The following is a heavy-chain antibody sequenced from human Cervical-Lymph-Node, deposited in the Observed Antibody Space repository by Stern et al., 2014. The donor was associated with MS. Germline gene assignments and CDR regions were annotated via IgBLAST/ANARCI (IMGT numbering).Heavy chain of an antibody. CDR2: ISAYSRNT. CDR1: GYTFCSYG. CDR3: ARGGYPDAFDI. J-gene: IGHJ3*02. D-gene: IGHD5-12*01. Sequence: QMQLVQSGAEVTKPGASVRVSCKASGYTFCSYGINWVRQAPGQGLEWMGWISAYSRNTYYAQRLQGRVTMSTDTSTSTAYMELRSLRSDDTAVYYCARGGYPDAFDIWGQGTMVTVSS. V-gene: IGHV1-18*01.